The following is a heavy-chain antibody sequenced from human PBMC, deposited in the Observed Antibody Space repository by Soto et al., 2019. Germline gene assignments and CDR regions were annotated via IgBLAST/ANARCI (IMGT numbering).Heavy chain of an antibody. D-gene: IGHD6-19*01. CDR3: ARGVAVPGAHIDY. CDR2: VYYTGST. CDR1: GGSISGSY. V-gene: IGHV4-59*01. Sequence: PSETLSLTCSVSGGSISGSYWSWIRQSPGKGLEWLGYVYYTGSTNYSPSLRSRVSISVDTSKNEFPLRLSSVTAADTAVYFCARGVAVPGAHIDYWGQGTQVTVSS. J-gene: IGHJ4*02.